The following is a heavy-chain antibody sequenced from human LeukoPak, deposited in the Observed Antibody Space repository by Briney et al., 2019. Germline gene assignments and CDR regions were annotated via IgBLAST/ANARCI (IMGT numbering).Heavy chain of an antibody. CDR2: IYHSGST. D-gene: IGHD6-13*01. V-gene: IGHV4-30-2*01. CDR3: ARGVGAAAGHIDY. J-gene: IGHJ4*02. CDR1: GGSISSGGYY. Sequence: SETLSLTCTVSGGSISSGGYYWSWIRQPPGKGLEWIGYIYHSGSTYYNPSLKSRVTISVDRSKNQFSLKLSSVTAADTAVYYCARGVGAAAGHIDYWGQGTLVTVSS.